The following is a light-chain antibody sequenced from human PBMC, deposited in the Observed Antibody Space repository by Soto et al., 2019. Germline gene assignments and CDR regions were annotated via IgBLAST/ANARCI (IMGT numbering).Light chain of an antibody. CDR1: QSVSSN. CDR2: GAS. J-gene: IGKJ1*01. V-gene: IGKV3-15*01. Sequence: EIVMTQSPATLSVSPGERATLSCRASQSVSSNSAWYQQKPGQAPRLLIYGASTRATGIPARFSGSGSGTEFTLTISSLQSEDFAVYYCQQYNNGWTFGQGTKVEIK. CDR3: QQYNNGWT.